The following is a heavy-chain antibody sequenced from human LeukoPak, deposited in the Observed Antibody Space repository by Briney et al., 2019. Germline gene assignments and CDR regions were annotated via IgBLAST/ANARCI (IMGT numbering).Heavy chain of an antibody. CDR1: GFTFSTYN. V-gene: IGHV3-48*01. J-gene: IGHJ4*02. CDR2: ITLSGSTI. Sequence: GGSLRLSCAASGFTFSTYNMNWVRQAPGKGLEWVSYITLSGSTIYYADSVRGRFTISRDNAKNSLYLQMNSLRAEDTAVYYCAREPTYTSSWYTTCDYWGQGTLVTVSS. D-gene: IGHD6-13*01. CDR3: AREPTYTSSWYTTCDY.